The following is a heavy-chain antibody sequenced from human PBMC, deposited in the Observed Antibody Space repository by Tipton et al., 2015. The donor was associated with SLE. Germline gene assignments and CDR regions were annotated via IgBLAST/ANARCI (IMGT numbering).Heavy chain of an antibody. Sequence: TLSLTCAVYGGSFSGYYWTWIRQPPGKGLEWIGEINHGGSTNYNPSLKSRVTISEDTSKNQFSLKLTSATAADTAVYYCVRALWLDKDFAVAPPGIRLRAFDIWGQGTMVTVSS. CDR3: VRALWLDKDFAVAPPGIRLRAFDI. D-gene: IGHD2-2*02. CDR1: GGSFSGYY. CDR2: INHGGST. V-gene: IGHV4-34*01. J-gene: IGHJ3*02.